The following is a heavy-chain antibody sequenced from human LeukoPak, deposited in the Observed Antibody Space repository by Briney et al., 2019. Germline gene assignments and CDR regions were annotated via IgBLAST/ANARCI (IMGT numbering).Heavy chain of an antibody. V-gene: IGHV3-64D*06. CDR2: ISGNGGST. CDR3: VKGGGSSGWYSYDY. J-gene: IGHJ4*02. Sequence: PGGSLRLSCSASGFTFSSYAMHWVRQAPGKGLEYVSAISGNGGSTYYADSVKGRFTISRDNSMQMSSLRTEDTSEYYCVKGGGSSGWYSYDYWGQGTLVTVSS. CDR1: GFTFSSYA. D-gene: IGHD6-19*01.